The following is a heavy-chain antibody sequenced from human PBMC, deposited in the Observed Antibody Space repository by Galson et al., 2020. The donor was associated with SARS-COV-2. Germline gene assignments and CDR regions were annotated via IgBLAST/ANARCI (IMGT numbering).Heavy chain of an antibody. Sequence: RQAPGKGLEWVSVIYSGGSTYYADSVKGRFTISRHNSKNTLYLQMNSLRAEDTAVYYCARDLMWGLDIWGQGTMVTVSS. D-gene: IGHD3-16*01. CDR2: IYSGGST. CDR3: ARDLMWGLDI. J-gene: IGHJ3*02. V-gene: IGHV3-53*04.